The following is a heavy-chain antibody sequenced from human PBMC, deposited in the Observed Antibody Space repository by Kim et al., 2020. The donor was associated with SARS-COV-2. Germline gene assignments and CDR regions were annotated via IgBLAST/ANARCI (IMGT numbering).Heavy chain of an antibody. D-gene: IGHD4-17*01. V-gene: IGHV1-2*02. J-gene: IGHJ4*02. CDR3: ARSNFGYRRGDYAGFDY. Sequence: FQGRVTMTRDTSISTAYMELSRLRSDDTAVYYCARSNFGYRRGDYAGFDYWGQGTLVTVSS.